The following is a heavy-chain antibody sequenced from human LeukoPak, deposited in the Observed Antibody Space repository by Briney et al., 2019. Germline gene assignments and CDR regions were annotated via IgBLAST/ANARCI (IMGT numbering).Heavy chain of an antibody. CDR3: ARGRDFDY. Sequence: TLSLTCAVSGGSISSGGYSWSWIRQPPGKGLEWIGYIYHSGSTYYNPSLKSRVTISVDRSKNQFSLKLSSVTAADTAVYYCARGRDFDYWGQGTLVTVSS. J-gene: IGHJ4*02. V-gene: IGHV4-30-2*01. CDR2: IYHSGST. CDR1: GGSISSGGYS.